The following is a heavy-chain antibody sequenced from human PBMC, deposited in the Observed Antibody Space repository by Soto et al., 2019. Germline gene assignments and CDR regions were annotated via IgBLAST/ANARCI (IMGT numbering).Heavy chain of an antibody. J-gene: IGHJ4*02. CDR1: GFIFSNNG. D-gene: IGHD5-12*01. CDR2: ISYDGGET. CDR3: AITSVADASFDY. Sequence: GGSLRLSCAGSGFIFSNNGMHWVRQAPGKGLERVAFISYDGGETFYADSVKGRFTISRDNSKSTLFLHMNSLKKEDTAVYYCAITSVADASFDYWGQGTLVTVSS. V-gene: IGHV3-30*03.